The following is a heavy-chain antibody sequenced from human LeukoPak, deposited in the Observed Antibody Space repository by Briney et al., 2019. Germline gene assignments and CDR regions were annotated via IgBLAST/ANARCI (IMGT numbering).Heavy chain of an antibody. CDR3: ARGQGGSDY. D-gene: IGHD2-15*01. V-gene: IGHV4-30-2*01. CDR2: IYHSGST. J-gene: IGHJ4*02. Sequence: SETLSLTCAVSGGSISSGGYSWSWIRQPPGKGLEWIGYIYHSGSTYYNPSLKSRVTISVDRSKNQFSLKLSSVTAADTAVYYCARGQGGSDYWGQGTLVTVSS. CDR1: GGSISSGGYS.